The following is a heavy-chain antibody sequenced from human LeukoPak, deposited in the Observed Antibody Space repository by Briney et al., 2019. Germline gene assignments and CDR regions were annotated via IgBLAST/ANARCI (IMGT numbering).Heavy chain of an antibody. V-gene: IGHV3-30*02. Sequence: GGSLRLSCAASGFTFSSYGMHWVRQAPGKGLEWVAFIRYDGSNKYYADSVKGRFTISRDNSKNTLYLQVNSLRAEDTAVYYCAKDRHSNFDYWGQGTLVTVSS. D-gene: IGHD4-11*01. CDR2: IRYDGSNK. J-gene: IGHJ4*02. CDR3: AKDRHSNFDY. CDR1: GFTFSSYG.